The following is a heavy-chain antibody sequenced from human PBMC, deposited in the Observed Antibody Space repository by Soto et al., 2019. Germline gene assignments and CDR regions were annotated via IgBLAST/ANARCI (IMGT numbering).Heavy chain of an antibody. J-gene: IGHJ4*02. Sequence: GGSLRLSCAASGFTFSSYSMNWVRQAPGKGLEWVSSISSSSSYIYYADSVKGRFTIPRDNAKNSLYLQMNSLRAEDTAVYYCARAARRTPGIAAAGSVFDYWGQGTLVTVSS. CDR1: GFTFSSYS. D-gene: IGHD6-13*01. CDR3: ARAARRTPGIAAAGSVFDY. V-gene: IGHV3-21*01. CDR2: ISSSSSYI.